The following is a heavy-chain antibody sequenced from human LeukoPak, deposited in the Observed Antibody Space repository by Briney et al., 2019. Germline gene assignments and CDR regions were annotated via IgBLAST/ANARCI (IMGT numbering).Heavy chain of an antibody. CDR3: ARAVEYYYDSSGYYHPLHY. Sequence: GASVKISCKASGYTFTSYGISWVRQAPGQGLEWMGWISAYNGNTNYAQKLQGRVTMTTDTSTSTAYMELRSLRSDDTAAYYCARAVEYYYDSSGYYHPLHYWGQGTLVTVSS. D-gene: IGHD3-22*01. CDR2: ISAYNGNT. CDR1: GYTFTSYG. V-gene: IGHV1-18*01. J-gene: IGHJ4*02.